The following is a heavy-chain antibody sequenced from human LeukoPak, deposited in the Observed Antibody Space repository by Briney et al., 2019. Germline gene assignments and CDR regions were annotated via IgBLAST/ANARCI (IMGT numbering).Heavy chain of an antibody. CDR1: GFTFHDYA. J-gene: IGHJ4*02. V-gene: IGHV3-43D*03. CDR2: ISWNGAIP. D-gene: IGHD6-13*01. Sequence: GGSLRLSCAGSGFTFHDYAMHWVRQAPGRGLEWVSLISWNGAIPHYADSVKGRFTISRDNSKNSLYLQMNTLTPEDTALYFCAKGGSSSWSAPFDHWGQGTLVTVSS. CDR3: AKGGSSSWSAPFDH.